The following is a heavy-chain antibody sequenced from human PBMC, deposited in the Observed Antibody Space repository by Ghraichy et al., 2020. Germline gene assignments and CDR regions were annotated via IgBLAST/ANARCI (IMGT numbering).Heavy chain of an antibody. D-gene: IGHD7-27*01. J-gene: IGHJ4*02. CDR3: ARGWAFPY. Sequence: SETLSLTCAVYGGSFSGYYWSWIRQPPGKGLEWIGEINHSGSTNYNPSLKSRVTISVDTSKNQFSLKLSSVTAADTAVYYCARGWAFPYWGQGTLVTVSS. CDR2: INHSGST. CDR1: GGSFSGYY. V-gene: IGHV4-34*01.